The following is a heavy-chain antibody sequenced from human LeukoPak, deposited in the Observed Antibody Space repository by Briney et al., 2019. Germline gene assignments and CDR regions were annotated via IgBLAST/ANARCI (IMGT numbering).Heavy chain of an antibody. CDR2: IYYSGST. J-gene: IGHJ4*02. CDR3: ARETTTRFDY. Sequence: SETLSLTCTVSGGSITSSSYYWDWIRQPPGKGLEWIGSIYYSGSTYYNPSLNSRVTISVDTSKNQFSLKLSSVTAADTAVYYCARETTTRFDYWGQGTLVTVSS. CDR1: GGSITSSSYY. D-gene: IGHD1-26*01. V-gene: IGHV4-39*07.